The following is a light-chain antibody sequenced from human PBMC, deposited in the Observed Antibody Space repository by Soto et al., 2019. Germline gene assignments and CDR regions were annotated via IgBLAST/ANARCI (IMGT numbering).Light chain of an antibody. CDR3: QQYTTTKNPWM. CDR1: QTISTW. Sequence: DSQVTQSHSTLLASVGDRVTITCRASQTISTWRDWYQQKPGKGPKLLVYDAATLQSGEASRFSGRGSGTALTLIISGPRTYDSATHYCQQYTTTKNPWMFGQGTKVEI. V-gene: IGKV1-5*01. CDR2: DAA. J-gene: IGKJ1*01.